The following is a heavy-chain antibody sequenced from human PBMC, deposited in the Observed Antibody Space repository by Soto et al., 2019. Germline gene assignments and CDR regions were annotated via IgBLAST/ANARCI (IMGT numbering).Heavy chain of an antibody. J-gene: IGHJ4*02. CDR3: ARASPRPYDFWSGYHLDWRPYYFDY. CDR2: IIPIFGKA. CDR1: GGTFSSYA. D-gene: IGHD3-3*01. V-gene: IGHV1-69*13. Sequence: ASVKVSCQASGGTFSSYAISWVRQAPGQGLEWMGGIIPIFGKANYAQKFQGRVTITADESTSTAYMELSSLRSEDTAVYYCARASPRPYDFWSGYHLDWRPYYFDYWGQGTLVTVSS.